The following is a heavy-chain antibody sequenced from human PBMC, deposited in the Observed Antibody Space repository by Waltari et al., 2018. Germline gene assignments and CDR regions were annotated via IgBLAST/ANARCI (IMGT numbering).Heavy chain of an antibody. D-gene: IGHD3-22*01. CDR1: GFTFSSYA. CDR3: AKYVVVIRYGFDY. CDR2: ISGRVGST. V-gene: IGHV3-23*01. Sequence: EVQLLESGGGLVQPGGSLSLSCAASGFTFSSYAMSWVRQAPGKGLEWVSAISGRVGSTEDADSVMGRFTISRDNSKNTLYLQMNSLRAEDTAVYYCAKYVVVIRYGFDYWGQGTLVTVSS. J-gene: IGHJ4*02.